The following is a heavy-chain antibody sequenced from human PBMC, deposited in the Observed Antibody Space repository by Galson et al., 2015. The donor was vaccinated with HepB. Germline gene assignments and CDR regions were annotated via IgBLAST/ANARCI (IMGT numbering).Heavy chain of an antibody. Sequence: SLRLSCAASGFTFRSYGMHWVRQAPGKGLEWVAFISYDGSNIYYADAVKGRFTISRDNSKDTLYVQMNGLRGEDTAVYYCARDHSSFGPHYFDYWGQGTLVTVSS. V-gene: IGHV3-30*03. J-gene: IGHJ4*02. CDR3: ARDHSSFGPHYFDY. D-gene: IGHD6-6*01. CDR1: GFTFRSYG. CDR2: ISYDGSNI.